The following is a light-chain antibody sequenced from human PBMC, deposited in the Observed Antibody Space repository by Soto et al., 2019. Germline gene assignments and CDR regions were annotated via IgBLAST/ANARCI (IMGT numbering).Light chain of an antibody. Sequence: EIVLTQSPATLSLSPGERATLSCRASQNINHYLAWYQQKPAQAPRLLIYAASNRATGIPARFSGSGSGTDFTLTISSLEPEDFAVYYCQQRSNWPLTFGGGTKVEIK. CDR2: AAS. J-gene: IGKJ4*01. CDR1: QNINHY. V-gene: IGKV3-11*01. CDR3: QQRSNWPLT.